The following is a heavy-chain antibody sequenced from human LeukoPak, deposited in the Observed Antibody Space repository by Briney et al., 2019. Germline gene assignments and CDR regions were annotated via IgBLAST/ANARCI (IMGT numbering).Heavy chain of an antibody. V-gene: IGHV3-21*01. CDR3: AREKDRYYYYMDV. J-gene: IGHJ6*03. CDR1: GFTFSI. Sequence: GGSLRLSCAASGFTFSIMNWVRRAPGKGLEWISSISSSSTYIYYADSVKGRFTISRDNAKNSVYLQMNSLRAEDTAVYYCAREKDRYYYYMDVWGKGTTVTVSS. CDR2: ISSSSTYI.